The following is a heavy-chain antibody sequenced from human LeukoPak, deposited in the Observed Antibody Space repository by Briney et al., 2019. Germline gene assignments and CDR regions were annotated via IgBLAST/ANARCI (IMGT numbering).Heavy chain of an antibody. J-gene: IGHJ4*02. CDR1: GFTFSSYW. D-gene: IGHD1-14*01. CDR3: ARDGRWTITTPGDY. V-gene: IGHV3-74*01. Sequence: GGSLRLSCAASGFTFSSYWMHWVRQAPGKGLLWVSRINSDGSSTSYADSVKGRFTISRDNAKNSLYLQMNSLRDGDTAVYYCARDGRWTITTPGDYWGQGTLVTVSS. CDR2: INSDGSST.